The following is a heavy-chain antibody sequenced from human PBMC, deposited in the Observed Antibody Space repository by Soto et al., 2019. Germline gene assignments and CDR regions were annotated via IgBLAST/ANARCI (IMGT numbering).Heavy chain of an antibody. V-gene: IGHV4-59*01. CDR3: ARDRSGYNSDALDI. CDR1: GDSIRTYF. D-gene: IGHD6-25*01. J-gene: IGHJ3*02. Sequence: QVQLEESGPGLVKPSETLSLTCTVSGDSIRTYFWSWIRQPPGKGLEWIGYVFNSGSTNSNPSLTSRVTILLDTSRNQISLTLSSVTAADTAVYYCARDRSGYNSDALDIWGQGTMVTVSS. CDR2: VFNSGST.